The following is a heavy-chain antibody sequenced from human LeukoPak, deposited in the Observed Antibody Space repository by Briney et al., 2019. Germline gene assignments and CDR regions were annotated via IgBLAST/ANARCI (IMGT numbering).Heavy chain of an antibody. D-gene: IGHD2-8*01. V-gene: IGHV4-59*01. CDR2: IYYIGRT. CDR1: GGSISSYY. J-gene: IGHJ6*03. Sequence: SETLSLTCTVSGGSISSYYWSWIRQPPGKGLEWIGYIYYIGRTNYNPSLKSRVTISVDTSKNQFSLMLTSVTAADTAVYYCARAGKMGMDVWGKGTTVTVSS. CDR3: ARAGKMGMDV.